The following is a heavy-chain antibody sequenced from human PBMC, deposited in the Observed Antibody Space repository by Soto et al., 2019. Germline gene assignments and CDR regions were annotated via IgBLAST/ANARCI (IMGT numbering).Heavy chain of an antibody. D-gene: IGHD6-13*01. V-gene: IGHV4-4*02. CDR3: AILARSAGPSSV. J-gene: IGHJ6*02. CDR1: GGSISTMNW. CDR2: IYHSGST. Sequence: QVQLQESGPGLVKPSGTLSLTCAVSGGSISTMNWWSWVRQSPGKGLEWIGEIYHSGSTNYNPSLKSRVTILVDKSKSQFYLTLRSVTAADTAVYYCAILARSAGPSSVWGQGTTVTVFS.